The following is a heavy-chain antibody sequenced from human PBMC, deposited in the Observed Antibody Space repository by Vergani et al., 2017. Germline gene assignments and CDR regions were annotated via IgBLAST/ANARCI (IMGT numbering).Heavy chain of an antibody. CDR3: AGFCIAAAGTDAFDS. Sequence: QVQLQQWGAGLLKPSETLSLTCTVSGGSISSYYWSWIREPPGKGLEWIGYIYYCGSTNYNPSLKSRVPISVDTSKNQFSLKLSSVTAADTAVYYCAGFCIAAAGTDAFDSWGQGTMVTVSS. D-gene: IGHD6-13*01. J-gene: IGHJ3*02. CDR1: GGSISSYY. CDR2: IYYCGST. V-gene: IGHV4-59*01.